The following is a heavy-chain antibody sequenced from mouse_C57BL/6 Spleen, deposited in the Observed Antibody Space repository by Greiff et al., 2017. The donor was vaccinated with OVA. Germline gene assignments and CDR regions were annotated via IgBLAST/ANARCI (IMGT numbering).Heavy chain of an antibody. Sequence: VQLQQSGPELVKPGASVKIPCKASGYTFTDYNMDWVKQSHGKSLEWIGDINPSNGGTIYNQKFKGKATLTVDKSSSTAYMELRSLTSEDTAVYYCARSGYGSSPFAYWGQGTLVTVSA. D-gene: IGHD1-1*01. CDR3: ARSGYGSSPFAY. CDR1: GYTFTDYN. CDR2: INPSNGGT. J-gene: IGHJ3*01. V-gene: IGHV1-18*01.